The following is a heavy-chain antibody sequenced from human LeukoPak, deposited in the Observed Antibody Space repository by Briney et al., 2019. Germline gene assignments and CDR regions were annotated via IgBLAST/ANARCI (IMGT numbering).Heavy chain of an antibody. CDR2: IYTSGST. CDR1: GGSISSYY. D-gene: IGHD2-2*02. V-gene: IGHV4-4*07. Sequence: SETLSLTCTVSGGSISSYYWSWIRQPAGKGLEWIGRIYTSGSTNYNPSLKSRVTISVDTSKNQFSLKLSSVTAADTAVYYCARDSSSTSCYNFIAVTTCPYFDYWGQGTLVTVSS. J-gene: IGHJ4*02. CDR3: ARDSSSTSCYNFIAVTTCPYFDY.